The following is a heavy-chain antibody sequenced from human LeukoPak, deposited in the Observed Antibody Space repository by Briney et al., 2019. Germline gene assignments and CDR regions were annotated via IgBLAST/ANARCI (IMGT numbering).Heavy chain of an antibody. CDR1: GYSFTSYW. V-gene: IGHV5-51*01. J-gene: IGHJ3*02. CDR2: IYPGDSDT. Sequence: GESLKISCKGSGYSFTSYWIGWVRQMPGKGLGWMGIIYPGDSDTRYSPSFQGQVTISADKSISTAYLQWSSLKASDTAMYYCARQNEREYYYGSSGHDAFDIWGQGTMVTVSS. CDR3: ARQNEREYYYGSSGHDAFDI. D-gene: IGHD3-22*01.